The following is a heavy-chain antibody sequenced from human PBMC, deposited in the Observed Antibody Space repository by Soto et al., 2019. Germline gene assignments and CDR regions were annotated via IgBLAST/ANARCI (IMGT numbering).Heavy chain of an antibody. CDR2: IRGTGTII. CDR3: AKDPNGDYVGGFEF. D-gene: IGHD4-17*01. CDR1: GFTFSDYY. V-gene: IGHV3-11*01. J-gene: IGHJ6*02. Sequence: GSLRLSCAASGFTFSDYYMTWIRQAPGKGLEWVSYIRGTGTIIQYADSVKGRFTISGDNAKNSLYLQMNSLRAEDTAVYYCAKDPNGDYVGGFEFRGQGTTVTVSS.